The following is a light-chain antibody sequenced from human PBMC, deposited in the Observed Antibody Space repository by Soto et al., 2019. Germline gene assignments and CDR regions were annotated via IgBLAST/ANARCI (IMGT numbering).Light chain of an antibody. J-gene: IGLJ1*01. CDR3: QSYDSSLSGYV. CDR2: CNS. Sequence: QSVLTQPPSVSGAPGQRVTISCTGSSSNIGAGFDVHWYQQLPGTAPKLLIYCNSNRPSGVPDRFSASKSATSASLAITGLQAEDEADYYCQSYDSSLSGYVFGTGTKVTVL. CDR1: SSNIGAGFD. V-gene: IGLV1-40*01.